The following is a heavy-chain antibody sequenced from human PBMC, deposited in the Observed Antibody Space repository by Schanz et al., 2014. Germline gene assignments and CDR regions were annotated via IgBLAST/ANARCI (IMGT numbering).Heavy chain of an antibody. CDR2: ISNSGTTI. CDR3: VRLDVHDY. V-gene: IGHV3-48*01. Sequence: EVQLLESGGGLVQPGGSLRLSCAASGFTFSIYGMSWVRQAPGKGLEWVSYISNSGTTIYYADSVRGRFTISRDNAKNSLYLQMSSLKTEDTAVYYCVRLDVHDYWGQGTLVTVSS. D-gene: IGHD3-16*01. J-gene: IGHJ4*02. CDR1: GFTFSIYG.